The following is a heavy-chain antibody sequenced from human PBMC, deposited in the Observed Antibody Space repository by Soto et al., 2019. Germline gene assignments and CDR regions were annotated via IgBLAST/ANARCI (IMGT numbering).Heavy chain of an antibody. CDR3: ARGSLY. CDR1: GLSVSSND. V-gene: IGHV3-66*01. CDR2: IYSADNT. J-gene: IGHJ4*01. Sequence: GSLRLSCAASGLSVSSNDMSWVRQVPGKGLECVSIIYSADNTFYLDSVKGRFIISRDNSKNTVYLQMNSLRADDTAVYYCARGSLYWGQGTLVTVSS.